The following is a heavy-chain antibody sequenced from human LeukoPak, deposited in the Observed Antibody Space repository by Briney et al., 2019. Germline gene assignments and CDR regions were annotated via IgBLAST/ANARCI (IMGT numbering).Heavy chain of an antibody. CDR3: AKDIGGGLLEY. D-gene: IGHD2-15*01. Sequence: PRGSLRLSCAASGFSFGANSMHWARQVPGKGLEWVSLINGDGNTYYAASVNGRFTASRDNSKNSLYLQMSSLRPEDSALYYCAKDIGGGLLEYWGQGTPVTVSS. J-gene: IGHJ4*02. CDR1: GFSFGANS. V-gene: IGHV3-43*02. CDR2: INGDGNT.